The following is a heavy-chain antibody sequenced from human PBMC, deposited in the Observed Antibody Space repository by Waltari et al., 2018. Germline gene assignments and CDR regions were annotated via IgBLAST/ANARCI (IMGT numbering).Heavy chain of an antibody. J-gene: IGHJ4*02. CDR3: AKDAFGNTYLDY. V-gene: IGHV3-33*03. CDR1: GFSRSHYS. D-gene: IGHD3-10*01. Sequence: QVQLVESGGGVVQPGKSLRLSCVASGFSRSHYSMHWVRQTPGRGREWVALTWSDGSVEYYADSVRGRFTVSGDNSKNILYLDMSSLRVDDTATYYCAKDAFGNTYLDYWGQGTLVTVSS. CDR2: TWSDGSVE.